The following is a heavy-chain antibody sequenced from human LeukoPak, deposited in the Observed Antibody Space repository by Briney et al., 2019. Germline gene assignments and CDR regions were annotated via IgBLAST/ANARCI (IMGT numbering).Heavy chain of an antibody. Sequence: PSETLSLTCTVSGGSISSYYWSWIRQPPGKGLEWIGYIFHTGSTNYNPSLKSRVTISVDTSKNQFSLKLNSVTAADTAVYYCAKTGDYEYFDSWGQGTLVTVSS. CDR2: IFHTGST. CDR3: AKTGDYEYFDS. J-gene: IGHJ4*02. V-gene: IGHV4-59*08. D-gene: IGHD4-17*01. CDR1: GGSISSYY.